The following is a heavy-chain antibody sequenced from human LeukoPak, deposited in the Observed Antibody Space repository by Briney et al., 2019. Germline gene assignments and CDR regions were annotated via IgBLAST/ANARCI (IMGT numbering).Heavy chain of an antibody. V-gene: IGHV3-48*04. CDR3: ARDPPALEDFDY. CDR2: IGGRGNTI. Sequence: PGGSLRLSCAASGFTFSSYNMNWVRQAPGKGLEWVSYIGGRGNTIKYADSVKGRFTISRDNGKNSLYLHMSSLRAEDTAVYYCARDPPALEDFDYWGQGTQVTVSS. J-gene: IGHJ4*02. CDR1: GFTFSSYN.